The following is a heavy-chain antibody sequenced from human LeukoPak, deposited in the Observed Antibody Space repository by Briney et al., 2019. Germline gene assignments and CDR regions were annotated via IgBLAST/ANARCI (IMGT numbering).Heavy chain of an antibody. CDR3: ARDLIAAAGTGNWFDP. CDR1: GDSVSSNSAA. J-gene: IGHJ5*02. Sequence: SQTLSLTCAISGDSVSSNSAAWTWIRQSPSRGLEWLGRTYYRSKWYNDYAVSVKSRITINPDTSKNQFSLQLNSVTPEDTAVYYCARDLIAAAGTGNWFDPWGQGTLVTVSS. V-gene: IGHV6-1*01. CDR2: TYYRSKWYN. D-gene: IGHD6-13*01.